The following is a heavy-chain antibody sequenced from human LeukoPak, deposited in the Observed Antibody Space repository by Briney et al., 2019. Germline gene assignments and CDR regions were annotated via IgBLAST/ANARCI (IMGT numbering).Heavy chain of an antibody. Sequence: SETLSLTCTVSGGSISSYYWSWIRQPPGKGLEWIGYIYYSGSTNYNPSLKSRVTISVDTSKNQFSLKLSSVTAADTAVYYCARARIAAAGTARAAAFDIWGQGTMVTVSS. CDR1: GGSISSYY. J-gene: IGHJ3*02. CDR2: IYYSGST. CDR3: ARARIAAAGTARAAAFDI. D-gene: IGHD6-13*01. V-gene: IGHV4-59*01.